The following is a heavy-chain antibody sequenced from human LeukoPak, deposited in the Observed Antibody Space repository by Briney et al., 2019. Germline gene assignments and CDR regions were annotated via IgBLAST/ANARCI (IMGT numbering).Heavy chain of an antibody. CDR2: ISSSSSTI. CDR1: GFTFSSYS. V-gene: IGHV3-48*04. D-gene: IGHD3-3*01. J-gene: IGHJ4*02. CDR3: AKGQEFLEWIYDY. Sequence: GGSLRLSCAASGFTFSSYSMNWVRQAPGKGLEWVSYISSSSSTIYYADSVKGRFTISRDNSKNTVFLHLSGLRVEDTAVYYCAKGQEFLEWIYDYWGQGTLVTVSS.